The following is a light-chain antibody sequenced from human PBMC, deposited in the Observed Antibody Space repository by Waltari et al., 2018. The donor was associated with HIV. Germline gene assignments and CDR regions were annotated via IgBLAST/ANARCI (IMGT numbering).Light chain of an antibody. CDR2: ESN. J-gene: IGLJ2*01. CDR1: SPNIGNNF. V-gene: IGLV1-51*02. CDR3: ATWDSSLSVGVV. Sequence: QSVLTQPPSVSAAPGQKVTISCSGSSPNIGNNFVSWYQQLPGTAPKLLIYESNKRPSGIPDRFCGSKSGTSATLGITGLQTGDEADYYCATWDSSLSVGVVFGGGTKLTVL.